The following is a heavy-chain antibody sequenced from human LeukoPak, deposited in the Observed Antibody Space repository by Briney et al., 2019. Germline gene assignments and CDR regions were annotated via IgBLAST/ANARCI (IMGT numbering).Heavy chain of an antibody. Sequence: ASVKVSCKASGGTFSSYAISWVRQAPGQGLEWMGRIIPILGIANYAQKFQGRVTITADKSTSTAYMELSSLRSEDTAVYYCARSESGGYYSGGNGYGMDVWGQGTTVTVSS. CDR1: GGTFSSYA. D-gene: IGHD3-22*01. V-gene: IGHV1-69*04. CDR3: ARSESGGYYSGGNGYGMDV. J-gene: IGHJ6*02. CDR2: IIPILGIA.